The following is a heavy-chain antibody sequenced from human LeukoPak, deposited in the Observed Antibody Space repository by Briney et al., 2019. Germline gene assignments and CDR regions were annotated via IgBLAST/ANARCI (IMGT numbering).Heavy chain of an antibody. CDR3: ARDWGAYYHFFDY. J-gene: IGHJ4*02. V-gene: IGHV3-7*01. CDR2: IKQDGSER. CDR1: GFSMSVYW. Sequence: GSLRLSCEASGFSMSVYWMSWVRQAPGKGLEWVGNIKQDGSERNYVDSVKGRFTISRDNAKKSLYLQMNSLRAEDTAVYYCARDWGAYYHFFDYWGQGNLVTVSS. D-gene: IGHD3-22*01.